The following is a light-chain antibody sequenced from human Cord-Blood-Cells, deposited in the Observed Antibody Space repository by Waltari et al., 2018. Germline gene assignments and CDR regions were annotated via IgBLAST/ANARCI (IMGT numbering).Light chain of an antibody. J-gene: IGKJ1*01. CDR2: GAS. CDR1: QSVSSSY. Sequence: EIVLTQSPGTLSLAPGDRATLPCRASQSVSSSYLAWYQQQPGQAPRLLIYGASSRATGIPDRFSGSGSGTDFTLTISRLEPEDFAVYYCQQYGSSPRTFGQGTKVEIK. V-gene: IGKV3-20*01. CDR3: QQYGSSPRT.